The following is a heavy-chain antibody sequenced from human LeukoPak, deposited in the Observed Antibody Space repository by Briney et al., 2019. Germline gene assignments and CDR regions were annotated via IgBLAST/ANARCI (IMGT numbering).Heavy chain of an antibody. V-gene: IGHV3-9*01. Sequence: GGSLRLSCAASGFTFDDYAMHWVRQAPGKGLEWVSGISWNSGSIGYADSVKGRFTISRDNAKNSLYLQMNSLRAEDTALYYCAKDFGGPGSYYYGMDVWGQGTTVTVSS. J-gene: IGHJ6*02. CDR2: ISWNSGSI. D-gene: IGHD3-10*01. CDR3: AKDFGGPGSYYYGMDV. CDR1: GFTFDDYA.